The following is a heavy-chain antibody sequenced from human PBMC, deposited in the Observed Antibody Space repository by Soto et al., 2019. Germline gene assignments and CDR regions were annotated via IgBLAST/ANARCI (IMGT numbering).Heavy chain of an antibody. CDR3: TTGPSGYSGYPPLRPDV. CDR1: GFTFSNAW. CDR2: IKSKTDGGTT. J-gene: IGHJ6*02. D-gene: IGHD5-12*01. V-gene: IGHV3-15*07. Sequence: PGGSLRLSWAASGFTFSNAWMNWVRQAPGKGLEWVGRIKSKTDGGTTDYAAPVKGRFTISRDDSKNTLYLQMNSLKTEDTAVYYCTTGPSGYSGYPPLRPDVWGQGTTVTVSS.